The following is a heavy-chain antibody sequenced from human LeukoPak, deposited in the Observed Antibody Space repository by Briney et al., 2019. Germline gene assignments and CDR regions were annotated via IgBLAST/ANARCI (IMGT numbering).Heavy chain of an antibody. CDR2: IYTSGST. J-gene: IGHJ6*03. D-gene: IGHD3-9*01. Sequence: PSETLSLTCTVSGGSISSGGYYWGWIRQPAGKGLEWIGRIYTSGSTNYNPSLKSRVTISVDTSKNQFSLKLSSVTAADTAVYYCARECGSYYDILTGLYYYYYMDVWGKGTTVTISS. CDR3: ARECGSYYDILTGLYYYYYMDV. CDR1: GGSISSGGYY. V-gene: IGHV4-61*02.